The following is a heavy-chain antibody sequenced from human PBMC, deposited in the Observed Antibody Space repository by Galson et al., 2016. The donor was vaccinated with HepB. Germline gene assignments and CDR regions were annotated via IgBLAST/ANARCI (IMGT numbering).Heavy chain of an antibody. D-gene: IGHD2-15*01. CDR2: IWYDGSNK. CDR1: GFIFSTYG. V-gene: IGHV3-33*01. CDR3: ARGFCIGVSCHSAQFDL. Sequence: SLRLSCAASGFIFSTYGMHWVRQAPGKGLEWVAVIWYDGSNKYYADSVKGRFTISRDNSKNTLYLQMNSLRAEDTAVYYCARGFCIGVSCHSAQFDLWGQGTLVTVSS. J-gene: IGHJ4*02.